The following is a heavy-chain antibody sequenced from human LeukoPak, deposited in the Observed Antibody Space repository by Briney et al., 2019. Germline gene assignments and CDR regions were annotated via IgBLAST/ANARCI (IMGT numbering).Heavy chain of an antibody. J-gene: IGHJ6*02. D-gene: IGHD2-15*01. CDR2: ISGYNGDT. CDR1: GYTFTSYG. CDR3: ARAGADSAAYFYYAMDV. Sequence: ASVTVSRKTSGYTFTSYGISWVRQAPGQGLEWMGWISGYNGDTHYAQNLQDRVTMTTDTSTSTAYMDVRSLRSDDTAVYYCARAGADSAAYFYYAMDVWGQGTTVTVSS. V-gene: IGHV1-18*01.